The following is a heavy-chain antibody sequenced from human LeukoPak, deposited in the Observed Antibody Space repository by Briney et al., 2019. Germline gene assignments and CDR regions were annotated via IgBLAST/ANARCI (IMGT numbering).Heavy chain of an antibody. CDR1: GFTFSSYT. J-gene: IGHJ6*02. D-gene: IGHD2-2*01. V-gene: IGHV3-30-3*01. CDR2: LSYDGSNK. Sequence: GGSLRLSCAASGFTFSSYTMHWVRQAPGKGLEWVAVLSYDGSNKYYADSVKGRFTISRDNSRNTMYLQMNSLRAEDTAVYYCARGRYCSSTSCYENYSYALEIWGQGTTVTVSS. CDR3: ARGRYCSSTSCYENYSYALEI.